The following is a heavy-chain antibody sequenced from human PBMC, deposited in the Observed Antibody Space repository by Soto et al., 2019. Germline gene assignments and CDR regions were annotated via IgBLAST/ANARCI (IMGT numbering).Heavy chain of an antibody. CDR3: ARGNLDV. J-gene: IGHJ6*02. D-gene: IGHD1-7*01. CDR2: ISYDGSNK. Sequence: GGSLRLSCAASGFTFSSYAMHWVRQAPGKGLEWVAVISYDGSNKYYADSVKGRFTISRDNSKNTLYLQMNSLRAEDTAVYYCARGNLDVWGQGTTVTVSS. CDR1: GFTFSSYA. V-gene: IGHV3-30-3*01.